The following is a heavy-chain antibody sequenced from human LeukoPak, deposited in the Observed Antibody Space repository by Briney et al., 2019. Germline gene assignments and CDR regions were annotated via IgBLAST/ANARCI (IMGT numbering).Heavy chain of an antibody. CDR1: GYTFTSYG. D-gene: IGHD2-21*01. CDR2: ISAYNGNT. V-gene: IGHV1-18*01. J-gene: IGHJ6*03. Sequence: ASVKVSCKASGYTFTSYGISWVRQAPGQGHEWMGWISAYNGNTNYAQKLQGRVTMTTDTSTSTAYMELRSLRSDDTAVYYCARQVFSYYYMDVWGKGTTVTVSS. CDR3: ARQVFSYYYMDV.